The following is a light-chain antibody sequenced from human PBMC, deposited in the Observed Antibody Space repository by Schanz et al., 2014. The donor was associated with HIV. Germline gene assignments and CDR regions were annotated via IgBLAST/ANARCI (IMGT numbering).Light chain of an antibody. CDR2: DVT. Sequence: QSALTQPASVSGSPGQSITISCTGTNSDIGGYNFVSWYQQHAHKAPKLIIYDVTSRPSGISSRFSGSKSGNTASLTISGLQTEDEGDYYCSSYAGNNLRVFGTGTKVTVL. V-gene: IGLV2-14*03. CDR3: SSYAGNNLRV. CDR1: NSDIGGYNF. J-gene: IGLJ1*01.